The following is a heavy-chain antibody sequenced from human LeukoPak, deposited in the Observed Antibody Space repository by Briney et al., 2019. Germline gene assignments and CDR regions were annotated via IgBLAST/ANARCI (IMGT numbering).Heavy chain of an antibody. CDR1: GGSISSADYY. CDR3: ARQWPYSNSSHYYGLDV. Sequence: PSQTLSLTCTVSGGSISSADYYWTWIRQPPGKGLEWIGYIYYSGSTHYNPSLKSRITMSVDTSKNQFSLKLSSVTAADTAVYYCARQWPYSNSSHYYGLDVWGQGTTVTVSS. CDR2: IYYSGST. J-gene: IGHJ6*02. D-gene: IGHD6-6*01. V-gene: IGHV4-30-4*01.